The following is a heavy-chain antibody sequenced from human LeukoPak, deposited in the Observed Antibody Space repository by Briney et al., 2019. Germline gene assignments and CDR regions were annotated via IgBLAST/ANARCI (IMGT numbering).Heavy chain of an antibody. J-gene: IGHJ4*02. Sequence: PGGSLRLSCAASGFTFDDYGMSWVRQAPEKGLEWVSGINWNGGSTGYADSVKGRFTISRDNAKNSLYLQMNSLRAEDTALYYCARAIGYCSSTSCYRDYFDYWGQGTLVTVSS. CDR1: GFTFDDYG. CDR2: INWNGGST. CDR3: ARAIGYCSSTSCYRDYFDY. V-gene: IGHV3-20*04. D-gene: IGHD2-2*01.